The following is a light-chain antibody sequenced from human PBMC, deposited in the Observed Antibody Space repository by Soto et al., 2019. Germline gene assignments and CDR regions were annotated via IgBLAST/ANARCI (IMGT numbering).Light chain of an antibody. CDR3: QQYGSSPMYT. J-gene: IGKJ2*01. V-gene: IGKV3-20*01. Sequence: EIVLMQSPGTLSLSPGERATLSCRASQSVSSSYLAWYQQKPGQAPRLLIYGASGRATGIPDRFSGSGSGTDFTLTISRLEPVDFAVYYCQQYGSSPMYTFGQGTKLEIK. CDR1: QSVSSSY. CDR2: GAS.